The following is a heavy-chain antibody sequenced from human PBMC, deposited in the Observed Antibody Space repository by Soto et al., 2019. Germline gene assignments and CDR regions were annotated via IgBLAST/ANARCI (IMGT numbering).Heavy chain of an antibody. CDR2: IYHSGST. J-gene: IGHJ4*02. D-gene: IGHD3-22*01. Sequence: SETLSLTCAVSGGSISSSNWWSWVRQPPGKGLEWIGEIYHSGSTNYNPSLKSRVTISVDKSKNQFSLKLSSVTAADTAVYYCARTELIPDYYDSSGYKPYFDYWGQGTLVTV. CDR1: GGSISSSNW. V-gene: IGHV4-4*02. CDR3: ARTELIPDYYDSSGYKPYFDY.